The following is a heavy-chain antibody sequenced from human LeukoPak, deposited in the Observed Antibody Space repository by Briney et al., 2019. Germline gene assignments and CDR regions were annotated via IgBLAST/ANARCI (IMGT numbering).Heavy chain of an antibody. V-gene: IGHV4-59*11. CDR2: IYNSGST. Sequence: SETLSLTCTVSGGSISSHYWNWIRQPPGKGLEWIGYIYNSGSTDYNPSLKSRVTISADTSKNQFSLKLSSVTAADTAVYYCARVADTNFDYWGQGTLVTVSS. D-gene: IGHD3-3*01. CDR1: GGSISSHY. CDR3: ARVADTNFDY. J-gene: IGHJ4*02.